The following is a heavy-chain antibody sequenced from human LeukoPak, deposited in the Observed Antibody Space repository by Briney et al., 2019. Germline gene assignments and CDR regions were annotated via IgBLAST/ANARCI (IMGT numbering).Heavy chain of an antibody. Sequence: SETLSLTCTASGGSISSYYWRWIRQPAGKGLEWIGRIYTSGSTNYNPSLKSRVTMSVDTSKNQFSLKLSSVTAADTAVYYCARGYTAMAHFDYWGQGTLVTVSS. CDR3: ARGYTAMAHFDY. J-gene: IGHJ4*02. CDR2: IYTSGST. CDR1: GGSISSYY. V-gene: IGHV4-4*07. D-gene: IGHD5-18*01.